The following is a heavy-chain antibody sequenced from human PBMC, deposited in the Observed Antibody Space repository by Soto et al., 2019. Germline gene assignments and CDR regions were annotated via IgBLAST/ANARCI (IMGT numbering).Heavy chain of an antibody. V-gene: IGHV4-4*02. Sequence: QVQLQESGPGLVKPSGTLSLTCAVSGDSISSSDWWTWVRQSPGEGLEWLGEIHHSGSTNYNPSLKSRVTMSVDKSKNQFSLKLISVAAADTAVYYCARDAGGGFDPWGQGTLITVSS. CDR2: IHHSGST. CDR3: ARDAGGGFDP. J-gene: IGHJ5*02. D-gene: IGHD1-26*01. CDR1: GDSISSSDW.